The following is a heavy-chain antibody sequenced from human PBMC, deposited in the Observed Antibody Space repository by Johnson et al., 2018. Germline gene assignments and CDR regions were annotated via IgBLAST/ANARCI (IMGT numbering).Heavy chain of an antibody. Sequence: VQLVQSGGGLVQPGGSLRLSCAASGFTFSSYWMSWVRQAPGKGLEWVANIKQDGSEKYYVDSGKGRFTISRDNAKNSLYLQMKSLRAEDTAVYYCARKAYYYYYMDVWGKGTTVTVSS. CDR2: IKQDGSEK. V-gene: IGHV3-7*01. J-gene: IGHJ6*03. CDR1: GFTFSSYW. CDR3: ARKAYYYYYMDV.